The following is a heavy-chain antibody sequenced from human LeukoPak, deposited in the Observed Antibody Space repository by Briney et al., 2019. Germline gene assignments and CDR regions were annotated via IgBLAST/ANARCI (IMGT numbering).Heavy chain of an antibody. CDR2: NYPGDSDT. V-gene: IGHV5-51*01. CDR1: GYTFGTYW. D-gene: IGHD5-12*01. Sequence: GESLKISCQLSGYTFGTYWIGWVRQMPGKGLEWMGINYPGDSDTTYSPSFQGQVTMSADKPISTAYLQWSSLKASDTAMYYCARRVSSSGFDAFDVWGQGTMVTVSS. CDR3: ARRVSSSGFDAFDV. J-gene: IGHJ3*01.